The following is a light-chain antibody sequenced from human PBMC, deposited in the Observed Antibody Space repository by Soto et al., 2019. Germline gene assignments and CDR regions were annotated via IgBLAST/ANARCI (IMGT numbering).Light chain of an antibody. J-gene: IGKJ1*01. CDR1: QSVSYSY. CDR2: GAS. CDR3: QQDGSSPPWT. Sequence: EIVLTQSPGTLSLSPGERATLSCRASQSVSYSYLAWYQQKPGQAPRLLIYGASSRATGIPDRFSGSGAGTDCTRTISRLEPEDFAVYYWQQDGSSPPWTFGQGNKVEIK. V-gene: IGKV3-20*01.